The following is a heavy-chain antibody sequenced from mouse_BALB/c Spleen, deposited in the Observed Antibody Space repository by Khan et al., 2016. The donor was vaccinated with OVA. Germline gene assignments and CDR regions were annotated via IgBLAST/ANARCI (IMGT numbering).Heavy chain of an antibody. CDR2: INTHSGVP. V-gene: IGHV9-4*02. CDR3: ANGRAAYYRIDGGSMEY. D-gene: IGHD2-12*01. CDR1: GYTFTTAG. Sequence: QIQLVQSGPELKKPGETVRISCKASGYTFTTAGIQWVQKMLGKGLKWIGWINTHSGVPKYAEDFKGRFAFSLEISVNTAYLQITNLKNEDTATYLSANGRAAYYRIDGGSMEYWGQGTSVTVSS. J-gene: IGHJ4*01.